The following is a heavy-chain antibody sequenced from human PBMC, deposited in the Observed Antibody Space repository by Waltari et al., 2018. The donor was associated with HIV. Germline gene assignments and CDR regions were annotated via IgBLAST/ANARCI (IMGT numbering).Heavy chain of an antibody. CDR2: IYTSGST. CDR3: ARGGSYGGYYFDY. J-gene: IGHJ4*02. D-gene: IGHD4-17*01. CDR1: GGSISRGSYY. V-gene: IGHV4-61*02. Sequence: QVQLQESGPGLVKPSQTLSLTCTVSGGSISRGSYYWSWIRQPAGKGLEWIVRIYTSGSTNYNPSLKSRVTISVDTSKNQFSLKLSSVTAADTAVYYCARGGSYGGYYFDYWGQGTLVTVSS.